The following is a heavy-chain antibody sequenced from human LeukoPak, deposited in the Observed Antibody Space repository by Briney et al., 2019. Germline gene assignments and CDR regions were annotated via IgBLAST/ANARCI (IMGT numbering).Heavy chain of an antibody. CDR1: GFTFSNYN. CDR3: ARGVGATDFNFDY. V-gene: IGHV3-48*04. Sequence: GGSLRLSCAASGFTFSNYNMNWVRQAPGKGLEWVSYISSSSSTIYYADSVKGRFTISRDNAKKSLYLQMNSLRAEDTAVYYCARGVGATDFNFDYWGQGTLVTVSS. J-gene: IGHJ4*02. D-gene: IGHD1-26*01. CDR2: ISSSSSTI.